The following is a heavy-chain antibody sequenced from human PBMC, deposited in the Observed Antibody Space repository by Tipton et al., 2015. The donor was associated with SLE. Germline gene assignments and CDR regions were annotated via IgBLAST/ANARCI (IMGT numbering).Heavy chain of an antibody. CDR1: GGSFSGYY. Sequence: TLSLTCAVYGGSFSGYYWSWIRQPPGKGLEWIGEINHSGSTNYNPSLKSRVTISVDTSKNQFSLKVSSVTAADTAVYYCARTSPSHLGAFDIWGQGTMVTVSS. D-gene: IGHD2-2*01. V-gene: IGHV4-34*01. CDR2: INHSGST. CDR3: ARTSPSHLGAFDI. J-gene: IGHJ3*02.